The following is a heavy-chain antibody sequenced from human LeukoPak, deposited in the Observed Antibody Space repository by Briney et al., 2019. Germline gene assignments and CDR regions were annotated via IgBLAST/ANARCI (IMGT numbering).Heavy chain of an antibody. D-gene: IGHD1-26*01. CDR1: GFTFSDYY. CDR2: ISSSGSTI. Sequence: GGSLRLSCAASGFTFSDYYMSWIRQAPGKGLEWVSYISSSGSTIYYADSVKGRFTISRDNAKNSLYLQMNSLRAEDTAVYYCAKVSWELPYYYYMDVWGKGTTVTISS. J-gene: IGHJ6*03. V-gene: IGHV3-11*04. CDR3: AKVSWELPYYYYMDV.